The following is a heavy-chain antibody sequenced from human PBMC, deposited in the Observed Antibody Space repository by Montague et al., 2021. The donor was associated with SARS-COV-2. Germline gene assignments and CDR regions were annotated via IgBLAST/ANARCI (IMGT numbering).Heavy chain of an antibody. V-gene: IGHV4-28*01. CDR3: AKSADHNYFLDS. D-gene: IGHD5-24*01. CDR2: IYHTGST. Sequence: SETLSLTCAVSGYSISSSNWWGWIRQAPGRGLEWIGYIYHTGSTYYNPSLMSRVTMSVDKSNNLFSLELSSVTAVDTAVYYCAKSADHNYFLDSWGQGTPVTVSS. J-gene: IGHJ4*02. CDR1: GYSISSSNW.